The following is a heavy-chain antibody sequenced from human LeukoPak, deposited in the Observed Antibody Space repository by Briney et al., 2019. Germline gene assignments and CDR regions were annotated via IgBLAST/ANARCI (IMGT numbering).Heavy chain of an antibody. D-gene: IGHD4-11*01. J-gene: IGHJ4*02. CDR2: IWNDGSNR. CDR3: AKDAQRGFDYSNSLEY. CDR1: GFTFSHYG. Sequence: GGSLRLSCVASGFTFSHYGMHWVRQAPGKGLEWVAVIWNDGSNRYYADSVKGRFTISRDNSKNTVYLQMKSLRAADTSVYYCAKDAQRGFDYSNSLEYWGQGTLVTVSS. V-gene: IGHV3-33*06.